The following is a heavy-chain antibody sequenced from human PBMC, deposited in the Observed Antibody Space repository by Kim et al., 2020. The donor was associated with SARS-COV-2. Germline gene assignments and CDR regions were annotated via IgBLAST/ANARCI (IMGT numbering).Heavy chain of an antibody. CDR2: ISYDGSNK. CDR3: ARAAMPYTAMAQFDY. V-gene: IGHV3-30*04. D-gene: IGHD5-18*01. J-gene: IGHJ4*02. Sequence: GGSLRLSCAASGFTFSSYAMHWVRQAPGMGLEWVAVISYDGSNKYYADSVKGRFTISRDNSKNTLYLQMNSLRAEDTAVYYCARAAMPYTAMAQFDYWGQGTLVTVSS. CDR1: GFTFSSYA.